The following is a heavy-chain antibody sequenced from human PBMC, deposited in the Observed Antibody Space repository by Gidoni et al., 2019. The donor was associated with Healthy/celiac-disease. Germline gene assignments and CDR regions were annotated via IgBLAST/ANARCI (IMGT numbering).Heavy chain of an antibody. CDR2: ISSSSSYI. V-gene: IGHV3-21*01. J-gene: IGHJ4*02. Sequence: EVQLVESGGGLVKPGGSLGLSWEASGFTFSSYSMNWVRQAPGKGLEWVSAISSSSSYIYYADSVKGRFTISRDNAKNSLYLQMNSLRAEDTAVYYCARWGYGDSFGNYWGQGTLVTVSS. D-gene: IGHD4-17*01. CDR1: GFTFSSYS. CDR3: ARWGYGDSFGNY.